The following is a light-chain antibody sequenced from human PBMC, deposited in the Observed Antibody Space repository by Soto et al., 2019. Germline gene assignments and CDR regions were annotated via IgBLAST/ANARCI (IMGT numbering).Light chain of an antibody. CDR1: QSVSSL. J-gene: IGKJ2*01. CDR3: QQYNILPYT. CDR2: DTS. Sequence: IVLTQSPATLSVSPGERATLSCRASQSVSSLLAWYQQKPRQAPRRLIYDTSTRATGIPTRFSGSGSGTDFILTISRLQSEDFAIYYCQQYNILPYTFGQGT. V-gene: IGKV3-15*01.